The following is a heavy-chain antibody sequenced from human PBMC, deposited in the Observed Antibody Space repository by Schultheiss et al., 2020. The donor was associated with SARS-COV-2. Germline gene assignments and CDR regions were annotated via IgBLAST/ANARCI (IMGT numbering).Heavy chain of an antibody. Sequence: GSLRLSCAVYGGSFSGYYWSWIRQPPGKGLEWIGEINHSGSTNYNPSLKSRVTISVDTSKNQFSLKLSSVTAADTAVYYCARGPKYSYGFYYYYGMDVWGQGTTVTVSS. CDR1: GGSFSGYY. V-gene: IGHV4-34*01. J-gene: IGHJ6*02. CDR2: INHSGST. D-gene: IGHD5-18*01. CDR3: ARGPKYSYGFYYYYGMDV.